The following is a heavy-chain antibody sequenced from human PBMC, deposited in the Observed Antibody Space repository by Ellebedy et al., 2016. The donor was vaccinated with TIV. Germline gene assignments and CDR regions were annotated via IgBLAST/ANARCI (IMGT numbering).Heavy chain of an antibody. CDR1: GVVVSGDY. Sequence: PGGSLRLSCAVSGVVVSGDYMAWVRQAAGKGLEWLSVIYTSGRKFYADSVKGRVTISRQDSDNTVSLELRGGAPEDTAVYYCARGVPFCAGGSCYSRWGQGTLVTVSS. CDR3: ARGVPFCAGGSCYSR. J-gene: IGHJ4*02. V-gene: IGHV3-53*04. D-gene: IGHD2-15*01. CDR2: IYTSGRK.